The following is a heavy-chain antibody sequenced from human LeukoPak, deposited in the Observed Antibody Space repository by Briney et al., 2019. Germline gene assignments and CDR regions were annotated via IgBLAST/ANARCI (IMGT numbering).Heavy chain of an antibody. CDR1: GFTFSTYG. J-gene: IGHJ6*03. V-gene: IGHV3-30*03. CDR2: ISNDGSNE. D-gene: IGHD2-15*01. Sequence: PGRTLRLSCAAPGFTFSTYGMHWVRQAPPKGLEWVAVISNDGSNESYADPLKGRFTISRDNYKNTLYLQMNSLRAEDTAGYYCARGYDSNPSYYYYMDVWGKGNTVTVSS. CDR3: ARGYDSNPSYYYYMDV.